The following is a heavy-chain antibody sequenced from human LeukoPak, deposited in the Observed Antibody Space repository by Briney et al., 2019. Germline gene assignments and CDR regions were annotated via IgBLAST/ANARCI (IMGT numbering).Heavy chain of an antibody. D-gene: IGHD3-10*01. CDR3: ARDHVVPGLVFDH. J-gene: IGHJ4*02. Sequence: GGSLRLSCTSSGFTFSDHHMSWIRQAPGKGLEWVSKIGLRGSTIEYAESVKGRFTISRDDAKNSLYLQMSGLRAEDMAIYYCARDHVVPGLVFDHWGQGTLVSVSS. CDR2: IGLRGSTI. V-gene: IGHV3-11*04. CDR1: GFTFSDHH.